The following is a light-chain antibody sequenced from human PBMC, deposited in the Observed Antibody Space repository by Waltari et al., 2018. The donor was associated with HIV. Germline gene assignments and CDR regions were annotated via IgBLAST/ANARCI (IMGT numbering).Light chain of an antibody. CDR1: SSDVGRYDY. J-gene: IGLJ2*01. Sequence: QSALTQPPSASGSPGQSVTISCTGTSSDVGRYDYVSWYQQHPGKAPKLLIYEVNKRPSGVPDRFSGSKSGNTASLTVSGLQAEDEAEYSCTSYAGINPVAFGGGTKLTVL. CDR2: EVN. CDR3: TSYAGINPVA. V-gene: IGLV2-8*01.